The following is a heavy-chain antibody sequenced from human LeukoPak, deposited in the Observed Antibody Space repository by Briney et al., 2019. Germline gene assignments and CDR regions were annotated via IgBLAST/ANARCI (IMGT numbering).Heavy chain of an antibody. J-gene: IGHJ6*03. CDR3: ARVVVVPAARNQELYYMDV. D-gene: IGHD2-2*01. V-gene: IGHV1-69*05. CDR1: GGTFSSYA. Sequence: SVKVSCKASGGTFSSYAISWVRQAPGQGLEWMGGIIPIFGTANYAQKFQGRVTITTDESTSTAYMELSSLRSEDTAVYYCARVVVVPAARNQELYYMDVWGKGTTVTVSS. CDR2: IIPIFGTA.